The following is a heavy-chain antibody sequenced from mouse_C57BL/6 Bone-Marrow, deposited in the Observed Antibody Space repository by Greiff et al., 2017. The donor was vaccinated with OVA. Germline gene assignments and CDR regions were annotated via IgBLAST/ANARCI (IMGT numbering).Heavy chain of an antibody. D-gene: IGHD2-1*01. V-gene: IGHV1-26*01. CDR1: GYTFTDYY. J-gene: IGHJ3*01. CDR3: ARGGIYYGNYTGFAY. CDR2: INPNNGGT. Sequence: EVQLQQSGPELVKPGASVKISCKASGYTFTDYYMNWVKQSHGKSLEWIGDINPNNGGTSYNQKFKGKATLTVDKSSSTAYMELRSLTSEDSAVYYCARGGIYYGNYTGFAYWGQGTLVTVSA.